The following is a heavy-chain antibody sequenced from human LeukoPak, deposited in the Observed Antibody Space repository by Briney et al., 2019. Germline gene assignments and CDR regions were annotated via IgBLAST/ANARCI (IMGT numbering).Heavy chain of an antibody. CDR1: GFNFNIYE. CDR2: ISSSGSII. D-gene: IGHD5-12*01. V-gene: IGHV3-48*03. J-gene: IGHJ3*02. CDR3: ARVKEASAFDI. Sequence: PGGSLRLSCAASGFNFNIYEMNWVRQAPGKGLEWVSYISSSGSIILYADSVKGRFTISRDNAKNSLYLQMNSLRAEDTAVYYCARVKEASAFDIWGQGTMVTVSS.